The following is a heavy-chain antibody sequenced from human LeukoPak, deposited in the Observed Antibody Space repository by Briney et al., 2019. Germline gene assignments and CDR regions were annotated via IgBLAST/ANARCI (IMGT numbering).Heavy chain of an antibody. V-gene: IGHV4-59*01. CDR3: VREVGPLIGGFDY. CDR1: GGSISSYY. CDR2: IYYSGST. J-gene: IGHJ4*02. Sequence: SETLSLTCTVSGGSISSYYWSWIRQPPGKGLEWIGYIYYSGSTNYNPSLKSRVTISVDTSKNQFSLKLSSVTAADTAVYYCVREVGPLIGGFDYWGQGTLVTVSS. D-gene: IGHD3-3*01.